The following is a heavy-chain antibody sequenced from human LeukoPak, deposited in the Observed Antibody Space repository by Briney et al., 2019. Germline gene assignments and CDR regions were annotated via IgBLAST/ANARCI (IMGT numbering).Heavy chain of an antibody. CDR3: ARAFRYSCGFDY. V-gene: IGHV1-18*04. J-gene: IGHJ4*02. Sequence: ASVKVSCKASGYTFTSYGISWVRQAPGQGLEWMGWISAYNGNTHHIQKFQDRVTMTTDTSTSTAYMELRSLRSDDTAVYYCARAFRYSCGFDYWGQGTLVTVSS. CDR2: ISAYNGNT. CDR1: GYTFTSYG. D-gene: IGHD2-15*01.